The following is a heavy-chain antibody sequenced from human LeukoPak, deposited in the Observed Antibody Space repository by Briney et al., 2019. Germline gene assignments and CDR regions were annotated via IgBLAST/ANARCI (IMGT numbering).Heavy chain of an antibody. CDR2: INPNSGGT. V-gene: IGHV1-2*02. CDR1: GYTFTGYY. Sequence: ASVKVSCKASGYTFTGYYMHWVRQAPGQGHEWMGWINPNSGGTNYAQKFQGRVTMTRDTSISTAYMELSRLRSDDTAVYYCASLAAAGNLNFDYWGQGTLVTVSS. J-gene: IGHJ4*02. D-gene: IGHD6-13*01. CDR3: ASLAAAGNLNFDY.